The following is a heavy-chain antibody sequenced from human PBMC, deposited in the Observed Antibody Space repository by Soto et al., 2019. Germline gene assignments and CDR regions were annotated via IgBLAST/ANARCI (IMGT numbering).Heavy chain of an antibody. Sequence: EVQLLESGGGLVQPGGSLRLSCAASGFTFSSYAMSWVRQAPGKGLEWVSAISDSGRSTYYADSVKGRFTISRDNSKNTLYLQMNSLRAEDTAVYYCVRGSKDSYPGSRIFDFWGRGTLVTVSS. D-gene: IGHD3-10*01. V-gene: IGHV3-23*01. J-gene: IGHJ4*02. CDR1: GFTFSSYA. CDR2: ISDSGRST. CDR3: VRGSKDSYPGSRIFDF.